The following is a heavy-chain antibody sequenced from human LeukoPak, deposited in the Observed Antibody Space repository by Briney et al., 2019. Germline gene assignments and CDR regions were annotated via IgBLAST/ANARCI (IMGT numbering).Heavy chain of an antibody. Sequence: GGSLRLSCAASGFTFSSYSMNWVRQAPGKGLEWVSYISSSSSTIYYADSVKGRFTISRDNAKNSLYLQMSSLRAEDTAVYYCARDEVGGYSYGYNWFDPWGQGTLVTVSS. CDR2: ISSSSSTI. V-gene: IGHV3-48*01. CDR1: GFTFSSYS. CDR3: ARDEVGGYSYGYNWFDP. D-gene: IGHD5-18*01. J-gene: IGHJ5*02.